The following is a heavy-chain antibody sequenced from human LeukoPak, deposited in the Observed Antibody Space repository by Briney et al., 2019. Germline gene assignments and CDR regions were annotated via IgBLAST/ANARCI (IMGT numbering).Heavy chain of an antibody. CDR1: GFTFSSYW. Sequence: GGSLRLSCAASGFTFSSYWMSWVRQAPGKGLEGVANIKQDGSEKYYVDSVKGRFTISRDNAKNSLYLQMNRLRAEDTAVYYCARDGCYCSSTSCYFGYYYYYGMDVWGQGTTVTVSS. D-gene: IGHD2-2*01. J-gene: IGHJ6*02. V-gene: IGHV3-7*01. CDR3: ARDGCYCSSTSCYFGYYYYYGMDV. CDR2: IKQDGSEK.